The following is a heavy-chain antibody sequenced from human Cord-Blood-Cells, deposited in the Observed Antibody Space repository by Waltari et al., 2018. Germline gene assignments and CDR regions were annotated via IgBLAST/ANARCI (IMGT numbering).Heavy chain of an antibody. V-gene: IGHV4-34*01. CDR1: GGSFSGYY. D-gene: IGHD4-17*01. CDR2: INHSGST. CDR3: ARGGRDYGDLY. Sequence: QVQLQQWGAGLLTPSETLSLTCAVYGGSFSGYYWSWIRQPPGKGLEWIGEINHSGSTNYNPSLKSRVTISVDTSKNQFSLKLSSVTAADTAVYYCARGGRDYGDLYWGQGTLVTVSS. J-gene: IGHJ4*02.